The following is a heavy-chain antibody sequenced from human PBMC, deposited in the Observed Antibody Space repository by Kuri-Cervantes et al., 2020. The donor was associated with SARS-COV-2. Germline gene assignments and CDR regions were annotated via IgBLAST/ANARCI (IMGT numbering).Heavy chain of an antibody. D-gene: IGHD3-3*01. CDR1: GGSISSSSYY. CDR2: IYYSGST. CDR3: ARSVNDFWSGYAVSLSTSYFDY. V-gene: IGHV4-39*01. Sequence: SETLSLTCTVSGGSISSSSYYWGWIRQPPGKGLEWIGSIYYSGSTYYNPSLKSRVTISVDTSKNQFSLKLSSVTAADTAVYYCARSVNDFWSGYAVSLSTSYFDYWGQGTLGHRLL. J-gene: IGHJ4*02.